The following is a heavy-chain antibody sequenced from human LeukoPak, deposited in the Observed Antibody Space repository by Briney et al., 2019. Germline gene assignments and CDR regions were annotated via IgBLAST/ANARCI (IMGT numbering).Heavy chain of an antibody. D-gene: IGHD3-22*01. J-gene: IGHJ3*01. CDR1: GGPLSSYY. Sequence: SETLSLTCTVSGGPLSSYYRIWMRQPPGKGVEWIGYIYYSASTNYNPSLKSRVTISVDTSKNQFSLKLSSVTAADTAVYYCAGNCYDSIYRAFWGQGTMVTVSS. CDR2: IYYSAST. CDR3: AGNCYDSIYRAF. V-gene: IGHV4-59*01.